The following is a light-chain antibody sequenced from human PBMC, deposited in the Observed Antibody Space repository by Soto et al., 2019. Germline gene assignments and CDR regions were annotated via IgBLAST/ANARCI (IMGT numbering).Light chain of an antibody. Sequence: EIVMTQSPATLSVSPGERATLSCRASQSVSSNLAWYQQKPGQAPRLLIYGASTRATGIPARFSGSGSGTEFTLTISSRQSEDFEVYYCQHYNNWPRTFGQGTKVEIK. CDR1: QSVSSN. J-gene: IGKJ1*01. CDR3: QHYNNWPRT. CDR2: GAS. V-gene: IGKV3-15*01.